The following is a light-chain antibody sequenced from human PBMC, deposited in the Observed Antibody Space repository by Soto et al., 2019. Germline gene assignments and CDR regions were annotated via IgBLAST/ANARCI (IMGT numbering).Light chain of an antibody. CDR1: QGIANY. Sequence: DIQMTQSPSSLSASVGDRVTITCRASQGIANYLAWYQQKPGRAPKFLIYDASSLESGVPSRFSGSGSGTEFTLTISSLQPDDFATYYCQHYNSYSEAFGQGTKVDIK. J-gene: IGKJ1*01. CDR3: QHYNSYSEA. V-gene: IGKV1-16*01. CDR2: DAS.